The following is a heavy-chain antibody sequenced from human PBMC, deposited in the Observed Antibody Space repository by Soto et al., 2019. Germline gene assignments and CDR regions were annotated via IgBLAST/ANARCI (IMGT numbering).Heavy chain of an antibody. Sequence: ASVKVSCKASGYTFTSYGISWVRQAPGQGLEWMGWISAYNGNTNYAQKLQGRVTKTTDTSTSTAYMELSSLRSEDTAVYYFARVFVVVPAAPRPGYYYMDVWGKGTTVTVSS. CDR3: ARVFVVVPAAPRPGYYYMDV. CDR2: ISAYNGNT. J-gene: IGHJ6*03. D-gene: IGHD2-2*01. CDR1: GYTFTSYG. V-gene: IGHV1-18*01.